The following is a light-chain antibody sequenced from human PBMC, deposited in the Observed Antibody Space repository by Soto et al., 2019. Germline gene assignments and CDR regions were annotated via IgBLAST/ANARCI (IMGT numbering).Light chain of an antibody. V-gene: IGKV1-5*01. CDR2: HAS. Sequence: DIQMTQSPSTLSASVGDRVTITCRASQSVSGWLAWYQQKPGTAPKLLIYHASTLESGVPSRFSGSGSGTEFTLTISGLQPDDFATYYCQQYNNDWAFGQGTKVDIK. J-gene: IGKJ1*01. CDR1: QSVSGW. CDR3: QQYNNDWA.